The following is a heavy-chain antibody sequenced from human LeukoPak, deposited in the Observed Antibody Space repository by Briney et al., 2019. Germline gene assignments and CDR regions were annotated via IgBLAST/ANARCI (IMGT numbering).Heavy chain of an antibody. CDR2: IFYSGST. V-gene: IGHV4-59*08. J-gene: IGHJ4*02. D-gene: IGHD6-13*01. CDR3: ARGVAAAGFDY. CDR1: GGSITSYY. Sequence: PSETLSLTCTVSGGSITSYYWNWIRQPPGKGLEWIGYIFYSGSTYYNPSLKSRVTISVDTSKNQFSLKLSSVTAADTAVYYCARGVAAAGFDYWGQGTLVTVSS.